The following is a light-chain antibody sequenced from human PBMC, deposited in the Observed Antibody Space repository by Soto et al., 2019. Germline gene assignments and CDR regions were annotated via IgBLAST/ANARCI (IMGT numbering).Light chain of an antibody. Sequence: EIVLTQSPGTLSLSPGERATLSCRASQSVSSSYLAWYQQKPGQAPRLLIYGASSRATGIPDRFSGSGSGKDFTLTISRLEPEDFAVYYCQQYGSSPVTFGPGTKVDIQ. CDR3: QQYGSSPVT. CDR1: QSVSSSY. V-gene: IGKV3-20*01. J-gene: IGKJ3*01. CDR2: GAS.